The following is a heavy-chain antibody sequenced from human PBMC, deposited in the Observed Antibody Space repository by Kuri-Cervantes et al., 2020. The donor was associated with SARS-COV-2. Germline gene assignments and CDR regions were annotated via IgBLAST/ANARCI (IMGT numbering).Heavy chain of an antibody. J-gene: IGHJ5*02. CDR3: AGVRGNYDFWSSYLNWFDP. Sequence: GGSLRLSCAASRFTFSSYWMSWVRQAPGKGLEWVANIKQDGSEKYYVDSVKGRFTISRDNAKNSLYLQMNSLRAEDTAVYYCAGVRGNYDFWSSYLNWFDPWGQGTLVTVSS. V-gene: IGHV3-7*04. CDR2: IKQDGSEK. CDR1: RFTFSSYW. D-gene: IGHD3-3*01.